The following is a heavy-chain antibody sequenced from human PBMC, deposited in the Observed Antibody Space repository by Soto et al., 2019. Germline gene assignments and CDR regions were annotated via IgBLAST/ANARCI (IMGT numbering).Heavy chain of an antibody. CDR1: GFSLSTTGVG. D-gene: IGHD2-21*02. CDR2: IYWDDDK. Sequence: QITLKESGPTLVKPTQTLTLTCTFSGFSLSTTGVGVGWIRQPPGKALEWLALIYWDDDKRYNPSLNIRLTTTKDTSQNQVVLAMTNMDPVDTATYYCVQSRCGGDCLQSYSSHSYYGLDVWGQGTTVTVSS. J-gene: IGHJ6*02. V-gene: IGHV2-5*02. CDR3: VQSRCGGDCLQSYSSHSYYGLDV.